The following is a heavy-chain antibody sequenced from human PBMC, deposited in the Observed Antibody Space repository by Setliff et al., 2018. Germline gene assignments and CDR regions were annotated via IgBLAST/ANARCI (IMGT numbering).Heavy chain of an antibody. D-gene: IGHD3-3*01. CDR3: ARRWSGIDY. J-gene: IGHJ4*02. CDR2: ISNSVGA. CDR1: GGSFSGYS. V-gene: IGHV4-59*01. Sequence: PSETLSLTCAVYGGSFSGYSWSWIRQPPGKGLEWIGYISNSVGASYHPSLRNRVTISMDTSNNQFSLKLRSVSAADTAFYYCARRWSGIDYWGQGTLVTVSS.